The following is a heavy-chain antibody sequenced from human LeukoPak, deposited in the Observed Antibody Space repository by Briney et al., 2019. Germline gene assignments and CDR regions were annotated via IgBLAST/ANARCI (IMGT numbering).Heavy chain of an antibody. CDR3: ARERKYYDSSGGAVFDY. CDR2: IIPIFGTA. D-gene: IGHD3-22*01. V-gene: IGHV1-69*05. Sequence: GASVKVSCKASGGTFSSYAISWVRQAPGQGLEWMGGIIPIFGTANYAQKFQGRVTITTDESTSTAHMELSSLRSEDTAVYYCARERKYYDSSGGAVFDYWGQGTLVTVSS. CDR1: GGTFSSYA. J-gene: IGHJ4*02.